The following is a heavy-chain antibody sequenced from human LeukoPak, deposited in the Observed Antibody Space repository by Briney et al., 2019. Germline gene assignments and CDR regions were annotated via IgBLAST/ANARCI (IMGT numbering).Heavy chain of an antibody. CDR1: GFTFSSYA. V-gene: IGHV3-23*01. CDR3: AKDQIAVAGTGYYYGMDV. CDR2: ISGSGGST. J-gene: IGHJ6*02. Sequence: GGSLRLSCAASGFTFSSYAMSWVRQAPGKGLEWVSAISGSGGSTYYADSVKGRFTISRDNSKNTLYLQMNSLRAEDTVVYYCAKDQIAVAGTGYYYGMDVWGQGTTVTVSS. D-gene: IGHD6-19*01.